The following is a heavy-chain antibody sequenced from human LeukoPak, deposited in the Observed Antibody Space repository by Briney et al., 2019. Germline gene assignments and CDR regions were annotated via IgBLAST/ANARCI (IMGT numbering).Heavy chain of an antibody. CDR3: ARDIGDTGYNWFGP. Sequence: SVKVSCKASGGTFSSYAISWVRQAPGQGLEWMGGITPIFGTANYAQKFQGRVTITADESTSTAYMELSSLRSEDTAVYYCARDIGDTGYNWFGPWGQGTLVTVSS. J-gene: IGHJ5*02. CDR1: GGTFSSYA. D-gene: IGHD1-14*01. V-gene: IGHV1-69*01. CDR2: ITPIFGTA.